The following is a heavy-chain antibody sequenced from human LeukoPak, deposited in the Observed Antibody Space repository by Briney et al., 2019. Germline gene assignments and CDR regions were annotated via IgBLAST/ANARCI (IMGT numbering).Heavy chain of an antibody. CDR1: GGSVSSGSYY. D-gene: IGHD2-2*01. CDR2: IYYSGST. Sequence: TSETLSLTCTVSGGSVSSGSYYWSWIRQPPGKGLEWIGYIYYSGSTNYNPSLKSRVTISVDTSKDQFSLKLSSVTAADTAVYYCARDGGHCSSTSCSEIGWFDPWGQGTLVTVSS. J-gene: IGHJ5*02. CDR3: ARDGGHCSSTSCSEIGWFDP. V-gene: IGHV4-61*01.